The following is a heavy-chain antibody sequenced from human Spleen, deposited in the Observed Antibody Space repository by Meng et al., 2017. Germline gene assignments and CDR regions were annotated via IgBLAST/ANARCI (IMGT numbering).Heavy chain of an antibody. CDR2: ISWNSGSI. Sequence: GGSLRLSCAASGFTFDDYAMHWVRQAPGKGLEWVSGISWNSGSIGYADSVKGRFTISRDNAKNSLYLQMNSLRAEDMALYYCAKVSYGSNAFDIWGQGKKV. J-gene: IGHJ3*02. CDR3: AKVSYGSNAFDI. D-gene: IGHD3-10*01. CDR1: GFTFDDYA. V-gene: IGHV3-9*03.